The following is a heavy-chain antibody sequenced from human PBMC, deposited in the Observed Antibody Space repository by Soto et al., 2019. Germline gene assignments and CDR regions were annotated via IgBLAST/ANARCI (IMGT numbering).Heavy chain of an antibody. V-gene: IGHV1-18*01. J-gene: IGHJ4*02. CDR3: AREVPGPMVRGVSDY. CDR2: ISAYNGNT. Sequence: QVQLVQSGAEVKKPGASVKVSCKASGYTFTSYGISWVRQAPGQGLEWMGWISAYNGNTNYAQTLQGRVTMTTDTSTSTAYMELRSLRSDDTAVYYCAREVPGPMVRGVSDYWGQGTLVTVSS. CDR1: GYTFTSYG. D-gene: IGHD3-10*01.